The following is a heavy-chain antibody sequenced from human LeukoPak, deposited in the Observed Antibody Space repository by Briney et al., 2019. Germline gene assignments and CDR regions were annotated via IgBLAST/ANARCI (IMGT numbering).Heavy chain of an antibody. CDR3: AKYFYPLWNDVIYFDS. CDR1: GFTLGIYA. J-gene: IGHJ4*02. CDR2: ISGTGGST. Sequence: PGRSLSLSRAPSGFTLGIYAMSGVPQAPGEGLEWVLTISGTGGSTYSVDSVKVRFTISRDNSRTTSHLQMTSRRPEDPAAYYGAKYFYPLWNDVIYFDSWGQGTLVTVSS. D-gene: IGHD1-1*01. V-gene: IGHV3-23*01.